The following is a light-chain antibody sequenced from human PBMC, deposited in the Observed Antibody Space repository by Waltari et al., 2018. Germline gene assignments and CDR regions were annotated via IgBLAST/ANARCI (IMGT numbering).Light chain of an antibody. Sequence: QSSLTHSASVSGSPEQPITISCTRTTSAVGWYHYVSWYQQHPGKAPKFMYYDVSKRPVGFSDRFSGSKSGNTASLTISGLQAEDEADYYCSSYTSSSTWVFGGGTKLTVL. CDR3: SSYTSSSTWV. CDR2: DVS. J-gene: IGLJ3*02. CDR1: TSAVGWYHY. V-gene: IGLV2-14*01.